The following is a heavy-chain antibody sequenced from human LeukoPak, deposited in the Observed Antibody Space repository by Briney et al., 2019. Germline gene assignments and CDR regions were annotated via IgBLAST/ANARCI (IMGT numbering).Heavy chain of an antibody. CDR2: INPNSGGT. V-gene: IGHV1-2*02. J-gene: IGHJ6*02. Sequence: ASVKVSCKASGYTFTGYYMHWARQAPGQGLEWMGWINPNSGGTNYVQKFQGRVTMTRDTSISTAYMELSRLRSDDTAVYYCAREGQGYCSSTSCYPLSGMDVWGQGTTVTVSS. CDR3: AREGQGYCSSTSCYPLSGMDV. CDR1: GYTFTGYY. D-gene: IGHD2-2*01.